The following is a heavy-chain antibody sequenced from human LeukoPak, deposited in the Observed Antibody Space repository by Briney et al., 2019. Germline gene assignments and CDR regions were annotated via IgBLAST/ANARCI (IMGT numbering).Heavy chain of an antibody. J-gene: IGHJ5*02. CDR1: GGSFSGYY. CDR2: INHSGST. D-gene: IGHD6-13*01. V-gene: IGHV4-34*01. Sequence: SETLSLTCAVYGGSFSGYYWSWIRQPPGKGLEWIGEINHSGSTNYNPSLKSRVTISVDTSKNQCSLKLSSVTAADTAVYYCARGGGYSSSWDNWFDPWGQGTLVTVSS. CDR3: ARGGGYSSSWDNWFDP.